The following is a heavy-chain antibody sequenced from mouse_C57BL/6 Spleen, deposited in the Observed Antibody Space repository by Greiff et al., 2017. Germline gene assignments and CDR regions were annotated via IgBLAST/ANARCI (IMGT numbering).Heavy chain of an antibody. CDR1: GFTFSSYA. D-gene: IGHD2-3*01. CDR3: TRDGYYLDY. J-gene: IGHJ2*01. Sequence: EVKLEESGEGLVKPGGSLKLSCAASGFTFSSYAMSWVRQTPEKRLEWVAYISSGGDYIYYADTVKGRFTISRDNARNTLYLQMSSLKSEDTAMYYCTRDGYYLDYWGQGTTLTVSS. CDR2: ISSGGDYI. V-gene: IGHV5-9-1*02.